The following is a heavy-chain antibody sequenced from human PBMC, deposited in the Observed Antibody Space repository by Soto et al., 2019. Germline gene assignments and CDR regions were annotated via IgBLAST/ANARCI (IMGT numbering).Heavy chain of an antibody. CDR2: INHSGST. D-gene: IGHD3-10*01. V-gene: IGHV4-34*01. J-gene: IGHJ6*03. CDR1: GGSISGYY. Sequence: PSDTLSLTCAVYGGSISGYYWSWIRQPPGKGLEWIGDINHSGSTNYNPSLKSRVTISVDTSKNQFSLKLSSVTAADTAVYYCATFSHYYGSGSYYKKTYYYYMDVWGKGTTVNVSS. CDR3: ATFSHYYGSGSYYKKTYYYYMDV.